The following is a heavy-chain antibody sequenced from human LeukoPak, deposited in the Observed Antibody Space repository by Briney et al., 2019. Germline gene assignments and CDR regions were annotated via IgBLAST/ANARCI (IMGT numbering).Heavy chain of an antibody. CDR3: AGGPGYSGSYFDY. CDR1: GGSISSYY. D-gene: IGHD1-26*01. CDR2: IYYSGST. V-gene: IGHV4-59*01. Sequence: PSETLSLTCTVSGGSISSYYWSWIRQPPGKGLEWIGYIYYSGSTNYNPSLKSRVTISVDTSKNQFSLKLSSVTAADTAVYYCAGGPGYSGSYFDYWGQGTLVTVSS. J-gene: IGHJ4*02.